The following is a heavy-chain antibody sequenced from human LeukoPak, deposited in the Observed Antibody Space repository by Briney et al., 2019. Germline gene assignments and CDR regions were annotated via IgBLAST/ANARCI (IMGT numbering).Heavy chain of an antibody. V-gene: IGHV1-69*06. J-gene: IGHJ3*02. CDR2: IIPIFGTA. D-gene: IGHD1-26*01. CDR1: GGTFSSYA. CDR3: ARDRSQLSGSYYDAFDI. Sequence: ASVKVSCKASGGTFSSYAISWVRQAPGQGLEWMGGIIPIFGTANYAQKFQGRVTITADTSTSTAYMELNSLRSEDTAVYCCARDRSQLSGSYYDAFDIWGQGTMVTVSS.